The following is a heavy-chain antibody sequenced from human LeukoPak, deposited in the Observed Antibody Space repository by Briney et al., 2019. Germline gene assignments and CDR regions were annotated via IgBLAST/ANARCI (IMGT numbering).Heavy chain of an antibody. V-gene: IGHV4-4*07. Sequence: PSETLSLTCTASGGSISSYYWSWIRQPAGKGLEWIGRIYASGSTNYNPSLKSRVTMSVDTSKNQFSLKLSSVTAADTAVYYCARDPLGYCSSTSCFEGYGMDVWGQGTTVTVSS. J-gene: IGHJ6*02. CDR2: IYASGST. D-gene: IGHD2-2*01. CDR3: ARDPLGYCSSTSCFEGYGMDV. CDR1: GGSISSYY.